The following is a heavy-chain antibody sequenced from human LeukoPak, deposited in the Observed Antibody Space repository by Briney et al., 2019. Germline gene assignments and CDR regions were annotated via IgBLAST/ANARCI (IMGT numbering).Heavy chain of an antibody. CDR2: INHSGST. D-gene: IGHD2-2*01. Sequence: SETLSLTCAVYGGSFSGYYWSWIRQPLGKGLEWIGEINHSGSTNYNLSLKSRVTISVDTSKNQFSLKLSSVTAADTAVYYCARGDQLLSLDYWGQGTLVTVSS. CDR3: ARGDQLLSLDY. J-gene: IGHJ4*02. CDR1: GGSFSGYY. V-gene: IGHV4-34*01.